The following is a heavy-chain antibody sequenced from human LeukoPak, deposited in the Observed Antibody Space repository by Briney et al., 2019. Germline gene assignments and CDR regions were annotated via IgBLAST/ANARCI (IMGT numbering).Heavy chain of an antibody. J-gene: IGHJ6*03. V-gene: IGHV4-39*01. CDR3: ARGSYYMDV. CDR1: GGSISTSNYY. CDR2: IFYSGST. Sequence: SETLSLTCTVSGGSISTSNYYWGWIRQPPGKGLEWIGNIFYSGSTYYSPSLRSRVTISVDTSKNQFSLKLSSVTAADTAVYYCARGSYYMDVWGKGTTVTISS.